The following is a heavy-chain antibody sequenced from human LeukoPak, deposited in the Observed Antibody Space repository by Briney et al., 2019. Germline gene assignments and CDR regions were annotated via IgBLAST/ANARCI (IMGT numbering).Heavy chain of an antibody. D-gene: IGHD1-26*01. CDR2: ISYDGSNK. CDR1: GFTFSSYG. Sequence: GGSLRLSCAASGFTFSSYGMHWVRQAPGKGLEWVAVISYDGSNKYYADSVKGRFTISGDNSKNTLYLQMNSLRAEDTAVYYCAKESGSYCIDYWGQGTLVTVSS. CDR3: AKESGSYCIDY. J-gene: IGHJ4*02. V-gene: IGHV3-30*18.